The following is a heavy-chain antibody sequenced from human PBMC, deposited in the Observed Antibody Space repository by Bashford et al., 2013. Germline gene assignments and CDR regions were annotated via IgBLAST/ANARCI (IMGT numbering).Heavy chain of an antibody. CDR1: GYTFTSYY. Sequence: ASVKVSCKASGYTFTSYYMHWVRQAPGQGLEWMGIINPSGGSTSYAQKFQGRVTISRDNSKNTLYLQMNSLRAEDTAVYYCASQYCTNGVCYRKLFDPWGQGTLVTVSS. V-gene: IGHV1-46*01. CDR2: INPSGGST. D-gene: IGHD2-8*01. CDR3: ASQYCTNGVCYRKLFDP. J-gene: IGHJ5*02.